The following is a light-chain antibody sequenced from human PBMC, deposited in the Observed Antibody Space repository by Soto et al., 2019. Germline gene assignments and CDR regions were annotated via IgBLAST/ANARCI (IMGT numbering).Light chain of an antibody. V-gene: IGKV2-28*01. CDR3: MQALQTPRT. CDR1: QSLLHSNGYNY. Sequence: DIEMTQSPLSLSVTPGEPASISCRSSQSLLHSNGYNYLDWYLQKPGQSPQLLISSNSNRASGVPDRFSGSGSGTDFTLKISKVEAEDVGVYYCMQALQTPRTFGQGPKLEIK. CDR2: SNS. J-gene: IGKJ2*01.